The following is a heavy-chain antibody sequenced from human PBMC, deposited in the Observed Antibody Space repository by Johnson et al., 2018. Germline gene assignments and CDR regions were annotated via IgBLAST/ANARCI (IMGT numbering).Heavy chain of an antibody. CDR2: VSGSGDNH. CDR1: KVTFSNYA. V-gene: IGHV3-23*04. J-gene: IGHJ3*02. CDR3: AKEPSGDGGAFHI. Sequence: VQLVESGGGLVQPGGSLRLSCAASKVTFSNYAMSWVRQGPGKGLEWVSAVSGSGDNHYYADSVRGRFTISRDNSKNPLYLQMNSLRAEETAVFYCAKEPSGDGGAFHIWGQGTMVTVAS. D-gene: IGHD4-17*01.